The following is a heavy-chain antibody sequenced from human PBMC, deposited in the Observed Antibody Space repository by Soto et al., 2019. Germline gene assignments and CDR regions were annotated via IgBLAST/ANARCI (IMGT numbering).Heavy chain of an antibody. V-gene: IGHV4-30-4*01. Sequence: QVQLQESGPGLVKPSQTLSLTCTVSGGSISSGDYYWSWIRQPPGKGLEWIGYIYYSGSTYYNPSLKSRGTISVDTSKNQFSRKLSSVTAADTAVYYCARDHREIGVVETGRAVFDYWGQGTLVTVSS. CDR1: GGSISSGDYY. J-gene: IGHJ4*02. CDR2: IYYSGST. D-gene: IGHD2-21*01. CDR3: ARDHREIGVVETGRAVFDY.